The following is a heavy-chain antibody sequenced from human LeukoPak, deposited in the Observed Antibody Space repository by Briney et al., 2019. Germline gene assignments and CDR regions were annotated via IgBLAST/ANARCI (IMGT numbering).Heavy chain of an antibody. Sequence: GGSLRLSCAASGFTFSSYAMSWVRQAPGKGLEWVSAISGSGGSTYYADSVKGRFTISRDNSKNTLYLQMNSLRAEDTAVCYCATSYDFWSGYYAYWGQGTLVTVSS. D-gene: IGHD3-3*01. CDR1: GFTFSSYA. CDR3: ATSYDFWSGYYAY. J-gene: IGHJ4*02. V-gene: IGHV3-23*01. CDR2: ISGSGGST.